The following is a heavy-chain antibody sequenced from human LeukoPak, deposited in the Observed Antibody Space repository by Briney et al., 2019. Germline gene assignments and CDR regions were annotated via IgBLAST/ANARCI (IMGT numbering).Heavy chain of an antibody. CDR2: IIPIFGTA. V-gene: IGHV1-69*13. J-gene: IGHJ5*02. CDR1: GGTFSSYA. CDR3: ARTIVVVTAWFDP. D-gene: IGHD2-21*02. Sequence: SVKVSCKASGGTFSSYAISWVRQAPGQGLEWMGGIIPIFGTANYAQKFQGRVTITADESTSTAYMGLSSLRSEDTAVYYCARTIVVVTAWFDPWGQGTLVTVSS.